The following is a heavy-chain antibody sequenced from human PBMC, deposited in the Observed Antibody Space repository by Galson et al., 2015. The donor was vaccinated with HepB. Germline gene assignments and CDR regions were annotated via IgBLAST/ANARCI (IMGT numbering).Heavy chain of an antibody. J-gene: IGHJ4*02. V-gene: IGHV3-23*01. D-gene: IGHD2-2*02. CDR1: GFTFSSNA. CDR3: YTGGH. CDR2: ISGSADAT. Sequence: SLRLSCAASGFTFSSNAMSWVRQAPGKGLEWVSGISGSADATNYADSVKGRFTISRDNSKNTLYLQMNSLRAEDTAGYYCYTGGHWGQGTLVIVSS.